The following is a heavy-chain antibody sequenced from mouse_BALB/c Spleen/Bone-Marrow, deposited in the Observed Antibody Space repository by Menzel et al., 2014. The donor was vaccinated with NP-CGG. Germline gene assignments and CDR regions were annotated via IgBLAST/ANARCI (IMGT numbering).Heavy chain of an antibody. CDR2: IWAGGST. D-gene: IGHD3-2*02. CDR1: GFSLTNYG. J-gene: IGHJ4*01. CDR3: ARVTSSAVGAMDY. Sequence: VMLVESGPGLVAPSQSLSITCTVSGFSLTNYGVHWVRQPPGKGLEWLGVIWAGGSTNYNSALMSRLSISKDNSKSQVFLKMISLQTDDTAMYYCARVTSSAVGAMDYWGQGTSVTASS. V-gene: IGHV2-9*02.